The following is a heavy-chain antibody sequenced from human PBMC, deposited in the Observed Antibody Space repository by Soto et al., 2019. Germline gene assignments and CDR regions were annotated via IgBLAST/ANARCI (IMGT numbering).Heavy chain of an antibody. CDR1: GFTFSSYG. CDR2: ISYDGSTK. J-gene: IGHJ2*01. Sequence: QVQLVESGGGVVQPGRSLRLSCAASGFTFSSYGLHWVRQAPGKGLEWVAVISYDGSTKYYADSVKGRFTISRDTPKNPPYLHISSLVAEDRAGDSCAREGGDCGCDCYSPRPRCWSLGLWGRGTLVTVSS. CDR3: AREGGDCGCDCYSPRPRCWSLGL. D-gene: IGHD2-21*02. V-gene: IGHV3-30*03.